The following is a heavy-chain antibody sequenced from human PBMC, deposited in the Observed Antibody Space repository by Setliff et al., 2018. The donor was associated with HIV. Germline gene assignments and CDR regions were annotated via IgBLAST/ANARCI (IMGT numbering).Heavy chain of an antibody. J-gene: IGHJ4*02. CDR1: GFTFSSYA. D-gene: IGHD2-15*01. CDR3: ARDFCGSSCSSGYGYFDH. CDR2: ISGSGGST. Sequence: PGGSLRLSCAASGFTFSSYAMSWVRQAPGKGLEWVSAISGSGGSTYYPDSVKGRFTTSRDNARNSLYLEMNSLRADDTAVYYCARDFCGSSCSSGYGYFDHWGQGTLVTVSS. V-gene: IGHV3-23*01.